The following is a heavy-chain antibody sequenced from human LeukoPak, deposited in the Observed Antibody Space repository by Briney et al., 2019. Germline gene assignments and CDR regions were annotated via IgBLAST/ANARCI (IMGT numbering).Heavy chain of an antibody. J-gene: IGHJ4*02. D-gene: IGHD4-11*01. CDR3: AKCLTTVTTSDY. V-gene: IGHV3-23*01. CDR2: ISGSGGST. Sequence: GRSLRLSCAASGFTFDDYAMHWVRQAPGKGLEWVSAISGSGGSTYYADSVKGRFTISRDNSKNTLYLQMNSLRAEDTAVYYCAKCLTTVTTSDYWGQGTLVTVSS. CDR1: GFTFDDYA.